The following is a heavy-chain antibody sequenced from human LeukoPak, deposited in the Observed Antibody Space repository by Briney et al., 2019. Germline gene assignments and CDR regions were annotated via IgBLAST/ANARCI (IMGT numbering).Heavy chain of an antibody. Sequence: GGSLRLSCAASGFTFSNYSMNWVRQAPGKGLEWVSYISSSSNTIYYADSVKGRFTISRDNAKNSLYLQMNSLRAEDTAVYYCARRLGLAILYYYYYMDVWGKGTTVTVSS. D-gene: IGHD3/OR15-3a*01. V-gene: IGHV3-48*01. CDR3: ARRLGLAILYYYYYMDV. CDR1: GFTFSNYS. CDR2: ISSSSNTI. J-gene: IGHJ6*03.